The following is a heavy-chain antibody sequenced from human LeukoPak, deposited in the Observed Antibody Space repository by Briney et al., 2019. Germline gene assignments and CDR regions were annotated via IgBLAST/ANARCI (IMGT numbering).Heavy chain of an antibody. CDR1: GGSISSGSYY. D-gene: IGHD3-22*01. CDR3: ARGSDYYDSSGYYQNWFDP. J-gene: IGHJ5*02. Sequence: PSQTLSLTCTVSGGSISSGSYYWSWIRQPAGKGLEWIGRIYTSGSTNYNPSLKSRVTISVDTSKNQFSLKLSSVTAADTAVYHCARGSDYYDSSGYYQNWFDPWGQGTLVTVSS. V-gene: IGHV4-61*02. CDR2: IYTSGST.